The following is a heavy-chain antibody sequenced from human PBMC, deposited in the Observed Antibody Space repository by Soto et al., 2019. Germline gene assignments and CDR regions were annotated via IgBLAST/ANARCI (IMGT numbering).Heavy chain of an antibody. CDR3: ARHLYYDILTGYYQSPGIWFDP. J-gene: IGHJ5*02. V-gene: IGHV1-46*01. CDR1: GYTFTSYY. Sequence: ASVKVSCKASGYTFTSYYMHWVRQAPGQGLEWMGIINPSGGSTSYAQKFQGRVTMTRDTSTSTVYMELSSLRSEDMAVYYCARHLYYDILTGYYQSPGIWFDPWGQGTLVTVSS. CDR2: INPSGGST. D-gene: IGHD3-9*01.